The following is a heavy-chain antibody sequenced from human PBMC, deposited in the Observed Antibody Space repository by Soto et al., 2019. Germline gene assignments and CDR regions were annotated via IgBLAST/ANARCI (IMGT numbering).Heavy chain of an antibody. J-gene: IGHJ4*02. CDR1: GFTFSSYG. D-gene: IGHD3-16*01. V-gene: IGHV3-30*18. Sequence: QVQLVESGGGVVQPGRSLRLSCAASGFTFSSYGMHWVRQAPGKGLEWVAVISYDGSNKYYADSVKGRFTISRDNSKNTLYLQRNSLRAEDTAVYYCAKLGGYWGQGTLVTVSS. CDR3: AKLGGY. CDR2: ISYDGSNK.